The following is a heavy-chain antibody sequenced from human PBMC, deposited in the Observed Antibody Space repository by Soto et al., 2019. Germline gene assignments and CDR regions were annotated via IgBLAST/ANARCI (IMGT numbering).Heavy chain of an antibody. CDR1: GGSISSGGYS. V-gene: IGHV4-31*03. CDR3: AGASTWRPGAFDI. CDR2: IYYSGST. Sequence: PSETLSLTCIVSGGSISSGGYSWTWIRQHPGKGLEWIGYIYYSGSTYYKPSLKSRITISVDTSKNQLSLKLSSVTAADTAVYYCAGASTWRPGAFDIWGQGTTVTVSS. J-gene: IGHJ3*02. D-gene: IGHD5-12*01.